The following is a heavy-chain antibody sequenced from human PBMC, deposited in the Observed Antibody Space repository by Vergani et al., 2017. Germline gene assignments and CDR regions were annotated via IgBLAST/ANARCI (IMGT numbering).Heavy chain of an antibody. CDR3: ARIRRDGYKLPPWYFDL. V-gene: IGHV4-61*10. J-gene: IGHJ2*01. Sequence: QVQLQESGPGLVKPSETLSLTCTVSGGSVSSGSYYWSWIRQPAGKGLEWIGYIYYSGSTNYNPSLKSRVTISVDTSKNQFALKLSSVTAADTAVYYCARIRRDGYKLPPWYFDLWGRGTLVTVSS. CDR2: IYYSGST. CDR1: GGSVSSGSYY. D-gene: IGHD5-24*01.